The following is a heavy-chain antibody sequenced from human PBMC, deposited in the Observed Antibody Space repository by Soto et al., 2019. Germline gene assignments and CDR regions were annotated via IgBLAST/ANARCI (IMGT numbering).Heavy chain of an antibody. CDR3: ARGSYGDYRY. CDR2: ISSSSSTI. J-gene: IGHJ4*02. D-gene: IGHD4-17*01. CDR1: GFTFSSYS. Sequence: GGSLRLSCAASGFTFSSYSMNWVRQAPGKGLEWVSYISSSSSTIYYADSVKGRFTISRDNAKNSLYLQMNSLRAEDTAVYYCARGSYGDYRYWGQGTLVTVSS. V-gene: IGHV3-48*01.